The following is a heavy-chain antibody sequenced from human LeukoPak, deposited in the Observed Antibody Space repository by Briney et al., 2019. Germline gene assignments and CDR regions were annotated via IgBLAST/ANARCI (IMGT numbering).Heavy chain of an antibody. CDR3: ASRVIAAAAGFFFDY. CDR2: IIPILGIA. D-gene: IGHD6-13*01. J-gene: IGHJ4*02. V-gene: IGHV1-69*04. Sequence: GASVKVSCKASGGTFSSYAISWVRQAPGQGLEWIGRIIPILGIANYAQKFQGRVTITADKSTSTAYMELSSLRSEDTAVYYCASRVIAAAAGFFFDYWGQGTLVTVSS. CDR1: GGTFSSYA.